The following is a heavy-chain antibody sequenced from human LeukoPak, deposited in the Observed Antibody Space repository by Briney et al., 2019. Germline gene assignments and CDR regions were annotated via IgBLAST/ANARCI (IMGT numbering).Heavy chain of an antibody. V-gene: IGHV4-39*07. J-gene: IGHJ5*02. CDR2: IYYSGST. Sequence: SETLSLTCTVSGGSISSSSYYWGWVRQPPGKGLEWIGSIYYSGSTYYNPSLKSRVTISVDTSKNQFSLRLTSVSAADTAVYYCVRGPYGSGISNWFDPWGQGTQVIVSS. CDR1: GGSISSSSYY. CDR3: VRGPYGSGISNWFDP. D-gene: IGHD3-10*01.